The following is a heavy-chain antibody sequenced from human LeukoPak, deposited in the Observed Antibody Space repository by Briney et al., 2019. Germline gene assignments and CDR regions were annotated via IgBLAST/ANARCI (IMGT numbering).Heavy chain of an antibody. CDR3: AKSSGSYYNYYYYYMDV. CDR1: GFTFSSYE. D-gene: IGHD3-10*01. CDR2: ISSSGSTI. V-gene: IGHV3-48*03. J-gene: IGHJ6*03. Sequence: GGSLRLSCAASGFTFSSYEMNWVRQAPGKGLEWVSYISSSGSTIYYADSVKGRFTISRDNSKNTLYLQMNSLRAEDTAVYYCAKSSGSYYNYYYYYMDVWGKGTTVTVSS.